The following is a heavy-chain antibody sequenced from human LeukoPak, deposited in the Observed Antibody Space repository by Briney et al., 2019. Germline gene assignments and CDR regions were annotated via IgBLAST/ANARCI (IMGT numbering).Heavy chain of an antibody. J-gene: IGHJ4*02. CDR3: AKDRNYYDSSGYYDY. Sequence: GGSLRLSCAASGFTFDDYAMHWVRQAPGKGLEWVSLISGDGGSTYYADSVKGRFTISRDNSKNSLYLQMNSLRTEDTALYYCAKDRNYYDSSGYYDYWGQGTLVTVSS. CDR2: ISGDGGST. V-gene: IGHV3-43*02. CDR1: GFTFDDYA. D-gene: IGHD3-22*01.